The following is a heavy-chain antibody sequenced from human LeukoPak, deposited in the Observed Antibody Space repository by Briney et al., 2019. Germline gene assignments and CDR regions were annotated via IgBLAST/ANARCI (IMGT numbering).Heavy chain of an antibody. V-gene: IGHV4-34*01. CDR3: ARVLPHYYGSGTFFNPRRIFDY. CDR1: GGSISSYY. D-gene: IGHD3-10*01. Sequence: SETLSLTCTVSGGSISSYYWSWIRQPPGKGLEWIGEVNYSGSPTYNPSLKGRISISVDTSKNQFSLMLNSVTAADTAVYYCARVLPHYYGSGTFFNPRRIFDYWGQGIRVTVSS. CDR2: VNYSGSP. J-gene: IGHJ4*02.